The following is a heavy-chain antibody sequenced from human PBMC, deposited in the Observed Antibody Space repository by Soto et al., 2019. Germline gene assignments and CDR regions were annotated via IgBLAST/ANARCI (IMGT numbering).Heavy chain of an antibody. J-gene: IGHJ4*02. CDR1: GFTFDDYA. Sequence: GGSLRLSCAASGFTFDDYAMHWVRQAPGKGLEWVSGISWNSGSIGYADSVKGRFTISRDNAKNSLYLQMNSLRAEDTALYYCAKDKHGFGELLTGIFHYWGQGTLVTVSS. D-gene: IGHD3-10*01. CDR3: AKDKHGFGELLTGIFHY. V-gene: IGHV3-9*01. CDR2: ISWNSGSI.